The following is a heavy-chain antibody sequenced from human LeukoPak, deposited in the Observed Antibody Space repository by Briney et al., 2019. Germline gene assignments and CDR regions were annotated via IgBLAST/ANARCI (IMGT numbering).Heavy chain of an antibody. D-gene: IGHD3-16*01. J-gene: IGHJ4*02. V-gene: IGHV3-7*01. Sequence: GGSLRLSCVASGFTFSSYWVTWVRQAPGKGLEWVGNIKQDGSEKYYMDSVKGRFTISRDNAKNSVYLQMNSLRVEDTAVYYCARGGYDYVWGSSVFDYWGQGTLVTVSS. CDR1: GFTFSSYW. CDR3: ARGGYDYVWGSSVFDY. CDR2: IKQDGSEK.